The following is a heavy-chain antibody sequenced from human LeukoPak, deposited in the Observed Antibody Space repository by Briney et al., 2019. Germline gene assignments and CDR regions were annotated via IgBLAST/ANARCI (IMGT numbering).Heavy chain of an antibody. CDR2: ISSNGGST. Sequence: QPGGSLRLSCAASGFTFSSYAMHWVRQAPGKGLEYVSAISSNGGSTYYANSVKGRFTISRDNSKNTLYLQMNSLRAEDTAVYYCARGQWLVLDAFDIWGQGTMVTVSS. CDR3: ARGQWLVLDAFDI. CDR1: GFTFSSYA. J-gene: IGHJ3*02. D-gene: IGHD6-19*01. V-gene: IGHV3-64*01.